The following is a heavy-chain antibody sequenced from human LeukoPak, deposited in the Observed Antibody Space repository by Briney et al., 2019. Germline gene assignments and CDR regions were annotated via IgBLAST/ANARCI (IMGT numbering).Heavy chain of an antibody. CDR1: GFTFSSHA. Sequence: GGSLRLSCAASGFTFSSHAMIWVRQAPGKGLEWASTISGHGDTTYDADSVKGRFTISRDNSKNTMFLQMSSLRAEDTAIYYCAKAIDSRGYWYERGADYWGQGTLVTVSS. V-gene: IGHV3-23*01. J-gene: IGHJ4*02. CDR3: AKAIDSRGYWYERGADY. CDR2: ISGHGDTT. D-gene: IGHD3-22*01.